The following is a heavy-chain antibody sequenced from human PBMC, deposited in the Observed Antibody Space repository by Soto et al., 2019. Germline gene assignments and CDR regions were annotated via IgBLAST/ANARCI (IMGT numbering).Heavy chain of an antibody. CDR2: ISSTTNYI. Sequence: GSLRLSCAASGFSFVNYAMNWVRQAPGKGLEWVSSISSTTNYIYYADSMKGRFTVSRDNAKNSVYLDMNSLSAEDTAVYYCARESEDLTSNFDYWGQGTLVTVSS. V-gene: IGHV3-21*01. CDR1: GFSFVNYA. J-gene: IGHJ4*02. CDR3: ARESEDLTSNFDY.